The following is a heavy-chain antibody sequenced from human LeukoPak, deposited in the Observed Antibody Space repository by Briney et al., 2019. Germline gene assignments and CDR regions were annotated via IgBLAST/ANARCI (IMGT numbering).Heavy chain of an antibody. V-gene: IGHV3-7*01. D-gene: IGHD4/OR15-4a*01. CDR1: GFTFSSYW. CDR3: ARRERQSANYYYFDY. Sequence: GGSLRLSCAASGFTFSSYWMSWVRQAPGKGLEWVANIKQDGSEKYYVDSVKGGFTISRDNAKNSLYLQMNSLRDDDTAVYYCARRERQSANYYYFDYWGQGTLVTVSS. CDR2: IKQDGSEK. J-gene: IGHJ4*02.